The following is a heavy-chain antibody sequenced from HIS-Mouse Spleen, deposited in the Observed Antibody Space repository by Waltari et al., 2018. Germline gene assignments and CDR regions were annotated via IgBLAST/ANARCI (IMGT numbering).Heavy chain of an antibody. CDR1: GSPFSSLW. J-gene: IGHJ4*02. V-gene: IGHV3-7*01. CDR3: AREGDSGSYFDY. CDR2: IKQDGSEK. D-gene: IGHD1-26*01. Sequence: EVQLVESGGGLVQPGGSLGLSCAASGSPFSSLWLRWCLQAPGKGLEWVANIKQDGSEKYYVDSVKGRFTISRDNAKNSLYLQMNSLRAEDTAVYYCAREGDSGSYFDYWGQGTLVTVSS.